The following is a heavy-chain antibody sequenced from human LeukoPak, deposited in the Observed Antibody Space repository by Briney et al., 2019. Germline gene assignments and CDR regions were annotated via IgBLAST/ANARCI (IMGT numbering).Heavy chain of an antibody. Sequence: GTSVKVSCKASGYTFTSYGISWVRQAPGQGLEWMGWISAYNGNTNYAQKLQGRVTMTTDTSTSTAYMELRSLRSDDTAVYYCARDSGDIVVVPAAILYYYYGMDVWGQGTTVTVSS. CDR3: ARDSGDIVVVPAAILYYYYGMDV. CDR1: GYTFTSYG. V-gene: IGHV1-18*01. J-gene: IGHJ6*02. D-gene: IGHD2-2*01. CDR2: ISAYNGNT.